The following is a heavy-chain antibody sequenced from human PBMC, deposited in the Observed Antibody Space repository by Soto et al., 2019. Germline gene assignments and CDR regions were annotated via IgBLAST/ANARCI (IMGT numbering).Heavy chain of an antibody. V-gene: IGHV4-34*01. CDR1: GGSFSGYY. D-gene: IGHD3-10*01. J-gene: IGHJ6*03. CDR3: ARGRPTMVRGVIIYYMDV. Sequence: SETLSLTCAVYGGSFSGYYRSWIRQPPGKGLEWIGEINHSGYTNYSPSLKSRVTISVDTSKNQFSLKLSSVTAADTAVYYCARGRPTMVRGVIIYYMDVWGKGTTVTVSS. CDR2: INHSGYT.